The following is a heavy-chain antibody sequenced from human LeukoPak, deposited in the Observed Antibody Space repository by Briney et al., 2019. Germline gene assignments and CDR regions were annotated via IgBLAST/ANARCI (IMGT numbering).Heavy chain of an antibody. CDR2: FDPEDGET. V-gene: IGHV1-24*01. CDR1: GYTLTELS. Sequence: ASVKVSCKVSGYTLTELSMHWVRQAPGKGLEWMGGFDPEDGETIYAQKFQGRVTMTEDTSTDTAYMELSRLRSDDTAVYYCARVFYDSSGTFDYWGQGTLVTVSS. J-gene: IGHJ4*02. D-gene: IGHD3-22*01. CDR3: ARVFYDSSGTFDY.